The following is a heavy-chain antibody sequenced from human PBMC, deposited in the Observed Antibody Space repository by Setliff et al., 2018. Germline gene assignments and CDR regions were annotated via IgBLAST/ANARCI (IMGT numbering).Heavy chain of an antibody. CDR3: ARDRFYNSWSGTSITAPHDAFDI. CDR1: GYTFSSYG. D-gene: IGHD3-3*01. J-gene: IGHJ3*02. Sequence: ASVKVSCKASGYTFSSYGISWVRQAPGQGLEWMGWNSVYARKFQGRVTMTTDTPTSTAYMEVSSLRSEDTAVYFCARDRFYNSWSGTSITAPHDAFDIWGQGTMVTVSS. CDR2: NSV. V-gene: IGHV1-18*01.